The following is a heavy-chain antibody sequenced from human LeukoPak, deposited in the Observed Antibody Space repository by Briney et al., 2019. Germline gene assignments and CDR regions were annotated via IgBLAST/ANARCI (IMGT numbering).Heavy chain of an antibody. Sequence: GASVTLSFTASGYTFTIYDINWVRQAPGQGLEGLGWMNTNSGNTGYSQKLQVRGTITRNTSTSTAYMELSSLRSEAAAVYCCALFGSYKGANCFYRWGQGTLVTVAS. CDR3: ALFGSYKGANCFYR. CDR1: GYTFTIYD. J-gene: IGHJ5*02. D-gene: IGHD1-26*01. V-gene: IGHV1-8*02. CDR2: MNTNSGNT.